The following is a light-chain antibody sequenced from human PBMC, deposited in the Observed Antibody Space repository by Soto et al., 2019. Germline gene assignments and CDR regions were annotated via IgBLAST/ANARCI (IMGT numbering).Light chain of an antibody. CDR2: GSY. CDR3: QLYRDSLSIT. CDR1: QSVSGNY. Sequence: TQSPSSLSASVGDRVTITCRASQSVSGNYLTWYQHKPGQAPRLLIHGSYFRATGVPDRFSGSGSGTDFSLTISRLEPEDFAVYYCQLYRDSLSITFGQGTRREIK. V-gene: IGKV3-20*01. J-gene: IGKJ5*01.